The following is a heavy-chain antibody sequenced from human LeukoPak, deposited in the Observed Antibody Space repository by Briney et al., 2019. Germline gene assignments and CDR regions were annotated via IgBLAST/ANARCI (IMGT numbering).Heavy chain of an antibody. CDR2: INHSGST. V-gene: IGHV4-34*01. J-gene: IGHJ6*02. CDR1: GGSFSGYY. D-gene: IGHD3-9*01. Sequence: SETLSLTCAVYGGSFSGYYWSWIRQPPGKGLEWIGEINHSGSTNYNPSLNSRVTISVDTSKNQFSLKLSSVTAAATALYYCPRTPVSRYFAWSRNTYYYGMDVWGQGTTVTVSS. CDR3: PRTPVSRYFAWSRNTYYYGMDV.